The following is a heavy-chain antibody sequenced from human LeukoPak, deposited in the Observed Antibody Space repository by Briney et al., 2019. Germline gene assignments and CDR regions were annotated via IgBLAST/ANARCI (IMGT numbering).Heavy chain of an antibody. V-gene: IGHV4-59*01. CDR2: IYYSGST. Sequence: PSETLSLTCIVSGGSISGYYWSWIRQPPGKGLEWIGYIYYSGSTNYNPSLKSRVTISVDTSKNQFSLKLSSVTAADTAVYYCARSRGVTNFDYWGQGTLVTVSS. CDR3: ARSRGVTNFDY. CDR1: GGSISGYY. J-gene: IGHJ4*02. D-gene: IGHD4-17*01.